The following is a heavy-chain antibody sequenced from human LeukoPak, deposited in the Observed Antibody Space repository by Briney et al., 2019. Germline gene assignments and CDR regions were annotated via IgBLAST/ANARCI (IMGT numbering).Heavy chain of an antibody. CDR3: ARADYYDSSGYYFDAFDI. V-gene: IGHV3-74*01. CDR2: INSDGSST. J-gene: IGHJ3*02. D-gene: IGHD3-22*01. Sequence: PGGSLRLSCAASGFTFSSYWMHWVRQAPGKGLVWVSRINSDGSSTSYADSVRGRFTIYRDNAKNTLYLQMNSLRAEDTAVYYCARADYYDSSGYYFDAFDIWGQGTIDTVSS. CDR1: GFTFSSYW.